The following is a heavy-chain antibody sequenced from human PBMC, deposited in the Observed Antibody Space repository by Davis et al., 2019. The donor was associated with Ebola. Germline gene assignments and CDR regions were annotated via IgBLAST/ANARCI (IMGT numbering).Heavy chain of an antibody. CDR2: INHSGST. CDR3: ARVIPYYYDSSGYYGMNWYFDL. J-gene: IGHJ2*01. CDR1: GGSFSGYY. Sequence: SETLSLTCAVYGGSFSGYYWSWIRQPPGKGLEWIGEINHSGSTNYNPSLKSRVTISVDTSKNQFSLKLSSVTAADTAVYYCARVIPYYYDSSGYYGMNWYFDLWGRGTLVTVSS. D-gene: IGHD3-22*01. V-gene: IGHV4-34*01.